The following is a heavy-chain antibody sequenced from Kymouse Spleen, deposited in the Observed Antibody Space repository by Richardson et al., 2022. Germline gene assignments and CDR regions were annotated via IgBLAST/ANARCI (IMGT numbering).Heavy chain of an antibody. D-gene: IGHD6-19*01. Sequence: QVQLQESGPGLVKPSETLSLTCTVSGGSVSSGSYYWSWIRQPPGKGLEWIGYIYYSGSTNYNPSLKSRVTISVDTSKNQFSLKLSSVTAADTAVYYCARGGYSSGW*YYYYGMDVWGQGTTVTVSS. V-gene: IGHV4-61*01. CDR2: IYYSGST. CDR1: GGSVSSGSYY. CDR3: ARGGYSSGW*YYYYGMDV. J-gene: IGHJ6*02.